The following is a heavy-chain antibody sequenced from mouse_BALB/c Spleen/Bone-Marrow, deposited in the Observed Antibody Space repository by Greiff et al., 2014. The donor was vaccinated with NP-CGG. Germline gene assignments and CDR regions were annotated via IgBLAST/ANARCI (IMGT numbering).Heavy chain of an antibody. CDR3: ARRDDGYVFFDY. J-gene: IGHJ2*01. V-gene: IGHV1-4*01. Sequence: VQLQQSGAELARPGASVKMSCRASGYTFTTYTIHWVRQRPGQGLEWIGYINPSSGCTNYNQKFKDKATLTADKSSSTAYMQLSSLTSEDSAVYYCARRDDGYVFFDYWGQGTTLTVSS. CDR1: GYTFTTYT. CDR2: INPSSGCT. D-gene: IGHD2-3*01.